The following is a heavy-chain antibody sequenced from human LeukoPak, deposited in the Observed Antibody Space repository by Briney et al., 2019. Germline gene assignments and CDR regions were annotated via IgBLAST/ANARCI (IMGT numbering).Heavy chain of an antibody. Sequence: LETLSLTCAVYGGSFSSYYWGWIRQPPGKGLEWIGSIYYSGSTYYNPSLRSRVTISVDTSKNQFSLKLSSVTAADTAVYYCARVRVVGPAAYCFDFWGQGTLVTVSS. J-gene: IGHJ4*02. CDR1: GGSFSSYY. D-gene: IGHD2-2*01. V-gene: IGHV4-39*07. CDR2: IYYSGST. CDR3: ARVRVVGPAAYCFDF.